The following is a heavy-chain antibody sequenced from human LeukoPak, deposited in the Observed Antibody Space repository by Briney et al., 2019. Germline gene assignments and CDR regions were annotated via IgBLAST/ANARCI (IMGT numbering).Heavy chain of an antibody. CDR3: VRDGGSGRSYDY. Sequence: SETLSLTCAVYGGSFSGYYWSWIRQPPGKGLEWIGEINHSGSTNYNPSLKSRVTISVDTSKNQFSLKLSSVTAADTAVYYCVRDGGSGRSYDYWGQGTPVTVSS. CDR2: INHSGST. J-gene: IGHJ4*02. D-gene: IGHD3-10*01. CDR1: GGSFSGYY. V-gene: IGHV4-34*01.